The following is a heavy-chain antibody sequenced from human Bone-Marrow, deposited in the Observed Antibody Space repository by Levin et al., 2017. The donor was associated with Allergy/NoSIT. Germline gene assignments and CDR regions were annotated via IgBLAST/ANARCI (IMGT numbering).Heavy chain of an antibody. Sequence: SGPTLVKPTQTLTLTCTFSGFSLSGSSSVGVGWIRQPPGKALEWLALIYGNDDKRYSPSLKNRLTLTKDTSKNQVVFSMTNMDPVDTATYYCAHRATLAALDYWGQGTLVTVSS. V-gene: IGHV2-5*01. J-gene: IGHJ4*02. D-gene: IGHD3-3*02. CDR2: IYGNDDK. CDR3: AHRATLAALDY. CDR1: GFSLSGSSSVG.